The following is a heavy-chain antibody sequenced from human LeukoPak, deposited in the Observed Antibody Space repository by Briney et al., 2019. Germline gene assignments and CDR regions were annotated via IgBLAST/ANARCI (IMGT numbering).Heavy chain of an antibody. J-gene: IGHJ4*02. CDR1: GFTFSSYG. Sequence: GRSLRLSCAASGFTFSSYGMHWVRQAPGKGLEWVSSISSSSSYIYYADSVKGRFTISRDNAKNSLYLQMNSLRAEDTAVYYCARDWRLHYGSGSYFHWGQGTLVTVSS. CDR3: ARDWRLHYGSGSYFH. CDR2: ISSSSSYI. V-gene: IGHV3-21*01. D-gene: IGHD3-10*01.